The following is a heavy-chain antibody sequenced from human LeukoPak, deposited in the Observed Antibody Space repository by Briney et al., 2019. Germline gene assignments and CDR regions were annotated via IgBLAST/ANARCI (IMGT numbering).Heavy chain of an antibody. D-gene: IGHD5-12*01. Sequence: SVKVSCKASGGTFSSYAISWVRQAPGQGLEWMGRIIPILGIANYAQKFQGRATITADKSTSTAYMELSSLRSEDTAVYCCARDSGYDSDYYYYGMDVWGQGTTVTVSS. J-gene: IGHJ6*02. V-gene: IGHV1-69*04. CDR2: IIPILGIA. CDR1: GGTFSSYA. CDR3: ARDSGYDSDYYYYGMDV.